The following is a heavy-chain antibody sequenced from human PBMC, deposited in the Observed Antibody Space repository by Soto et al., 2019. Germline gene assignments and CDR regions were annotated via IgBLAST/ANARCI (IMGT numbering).Heavy chain of an antibody. V-gene: IGHV3-7*03. J-gene: IGHJ4*02. CDR1: GFTFSSNW. CDR3: ARDLVYCSGGTCYAVLDY. Sequence: EVQLAESGGGLVQPGGSLRLSCAASGFTFSSNWMNWVRQSPGKGLEWVASIKHAGSETYYVDSVRGRFTISRDNAKNSLLLQMNSLSVEDTAVYYCARDLVYCSGGTCYAVLDYWGQGALVTVSS. CDR2: IKHAGSET. D-gene: IGHD2-15*01.